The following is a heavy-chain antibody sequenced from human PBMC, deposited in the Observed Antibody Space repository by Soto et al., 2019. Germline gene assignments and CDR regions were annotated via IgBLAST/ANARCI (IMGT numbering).Heavy chain of an antibody. D-gene: IGHD2-15*01. Sequence: SVNGSCKASGGRFSRYTISWVRQAPGQGLEWMGRIIPILGIANYAQKFQGRVTITADKSTSTAYMELSSLRSEDTAVYYCARFCSGGSCCSIGAFDIWGKGTMVTVSS. V-gene: IGHV1-69*02. CDR3: ARFCSGGSCCSIGAFDI. CDR1: GGRFSRYT. CDR2: IIPILGIA. J-gene: IGHJ3*02.